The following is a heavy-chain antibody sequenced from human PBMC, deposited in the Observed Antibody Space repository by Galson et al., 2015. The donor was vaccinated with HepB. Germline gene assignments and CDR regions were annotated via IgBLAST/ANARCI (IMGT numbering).Heavy chain of an antibody. Sequence: SLRLSCATSGLTFSSTGMSWVRQAPGEGLECVSSIRDNGENTHYADSVKGRFIVSRDNFKNTVYLQMNGLRAEDTAIYYCSRQLWNLPYWGQGTLVTVSS. D-gene: IGHD1-7*01. CDR3: SRQLWNLPY. CDR2: IRDNGENT. V-gene: IGHV3-23*01. CDR1: GLTFSSTG. J-gene: IGHJ4*02.